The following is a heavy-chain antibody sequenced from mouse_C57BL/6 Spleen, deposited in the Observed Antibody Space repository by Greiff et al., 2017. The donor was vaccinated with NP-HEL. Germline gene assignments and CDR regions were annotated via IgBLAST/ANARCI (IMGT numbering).Heavy chain of an antibody. J-gene: IGHJ1*03. CDR1: GFTFSDYG. CDR2: ISSGSSTI. V-gene: IGHV5-17*01. D-gene: IGHD4-1*01. CDR3: ARLGTGYFDV. Sequence: EVKLMESGGGLVKPGGSLKLSCAASGFTFSDYGMHWVRQAPEKGLEWVAYISSGSSTIYYADTVKGRFTISRDNAKNTLFLQMTSLRSEDTAMYYCARLGTGYFDVWGTGTTVTVSS.